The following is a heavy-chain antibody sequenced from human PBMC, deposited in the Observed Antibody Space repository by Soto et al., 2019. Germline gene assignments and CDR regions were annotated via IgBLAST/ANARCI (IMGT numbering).Heavy chain of an antibody. D-gene: IGHD5-18*01. CDR3: ARDHHLRGYSYGLNWFDP. V-gene: IGHV1-69*06. CDR1: GDTFTSYY. Sequence: GASVKVSCKASGDTFTSYYMHWVRQAPGQGLEWMGGIIPIFGTANYAQKFQGRVTITADKSTSTAYMELSSLRSEDTAVYYCARDHHLRGYSYGLNWFDPWGQGTLVTVPS. J-gene: IGHJ5*02. CDR2: IIPIFGTA.